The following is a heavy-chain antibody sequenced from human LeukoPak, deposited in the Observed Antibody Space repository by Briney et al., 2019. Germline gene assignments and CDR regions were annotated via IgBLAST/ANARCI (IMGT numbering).Heavy chain of an antibody. D-gene: IGHD2-15*01. V-gene: IGHV4-4*07. J-gene: IGHJ6*02. CDR3: ARGGGYCSGGSCYSGGYYYYGMDV. CDR1: GGSISSYY. CDR2: IYTSGST. Sequence: SETLSLTCTVSGGSISSYYWSWLRQPAGKGLEWIGRIYTSGSTNYNPSLKSRVTMSVDTSKNQFSLKLSSVTAADTAVYYCARGGGYCSGGSCYSGGYYYYGMDVWGQGTTVTVSS.